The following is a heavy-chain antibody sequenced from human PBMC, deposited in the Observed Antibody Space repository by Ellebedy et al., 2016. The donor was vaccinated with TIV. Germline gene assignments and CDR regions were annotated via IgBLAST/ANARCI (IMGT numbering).Heavy chain of an antibody. J-gene: IGHJ4*02. V-gene: IGHV4-39*01. D-gene: IGHD3-10*01. CDR3: ARGARSVYYYGSGSYLIYFDY. CDR1: GGSISSRSYY. CDR2: IYYSGST. Sequence: MPSETLSLTCTVSGGSISSRSYYWGWIRQPPGKGLEWIGSIYYSGSTYYHPSLKSRVTISVDTSKNQFSLKLSSVTAADTAVYYCARGARSVYYYGSGSYLIYFDYWGQGTLVTVSS.